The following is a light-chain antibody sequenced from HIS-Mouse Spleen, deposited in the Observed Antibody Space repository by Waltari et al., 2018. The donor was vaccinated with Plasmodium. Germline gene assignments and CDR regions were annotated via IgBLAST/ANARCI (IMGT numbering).Light chain of an antibody. CDR3: QQYNNWSFT. CDR2: GAS. J-gene: IGKJ3*01. V-gene: IGKV3-15*01. Sequence: IEMTQSPATLSVCPGERATLSCRASQSVSSTLAWYQQKPGQAPRLLIYGASTRATGIPARFSGSGSGTEFTLTISSLQSEDFAVYYCQQYNNWSFTFGPGTKVDIK. CDR1: QSVSST.